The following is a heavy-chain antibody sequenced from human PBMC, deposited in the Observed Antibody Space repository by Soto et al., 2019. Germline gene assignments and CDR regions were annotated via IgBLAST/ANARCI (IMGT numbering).Heavy chain of an antibody. J-gene: IGHJ6*02. V-gene: IGHV5-51*01. Sequence: CKGAXXSFTSYWIGWVRQMPGKGLXWMGIIYPGDSDTRYSPSFQGQVTISADKSISTAYLQWSSLKASDTAMYYCARHFVEMATTKVESYGMDVWGQGTTVTVSS. D-gene: IGHD5-12*01. CDR3: ARHFVEMATTKVESYGMDV. CDR1: XXSFTSYW. CDR2: IYPGDSDT.